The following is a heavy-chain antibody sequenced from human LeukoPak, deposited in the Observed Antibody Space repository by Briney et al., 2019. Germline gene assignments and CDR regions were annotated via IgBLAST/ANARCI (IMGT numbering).Heavy chain of an antibody. V-gene: IGHV4-34*01. CDR2: INHSGST. CDR3: ARGYGIAAAGMQWYFDL. CDR1: GGSFSGYY. D-gene: IGHD6-13*01. Sequence: SETLSLSSAVSGGSFSGYYWSWIRQPPGKGLEWIGEINHSGSTNYNPSLKSRVTISVDTSKNQFSLKLSSVTAADTAVYYCARGYGIAAAGMQWYFDLWGRGTLVTVSS. J-gene: IGHJ2*01.